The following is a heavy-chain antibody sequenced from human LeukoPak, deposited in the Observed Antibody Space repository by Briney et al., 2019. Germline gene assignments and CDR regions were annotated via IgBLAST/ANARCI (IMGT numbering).Heavy chain of an antibody. CDR2: IYYSGST. CDR3: ARHVGYGNNWFDP. CDR1: GGPISSYY. Sequence: SETLSLTCTVSGGPISSYYWSWIRQPPGKGLEWIGYIYYSGSTNYNPSLKSRVTISVDTSKNQFSLELRSLTAADTAVYYCARHVGYGNNWFDPWGQGTLVTVSS. J-gene: IGHJ5*02. V-gene: IGHV4-59*08. D-gene: IGHD5-18*01.